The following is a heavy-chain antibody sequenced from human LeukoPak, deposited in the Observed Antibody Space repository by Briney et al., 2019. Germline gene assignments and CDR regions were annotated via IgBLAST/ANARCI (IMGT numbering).Heavy chain of an antibody. D-gene: IGHD3-3*01. CDR2: IYYSGST. CDR1: GGSISSYY. Sequence: SGTLSLTCTVSGGSISSYYWSWIRQPPGKGLEWIGYIYYSGSTNYNPSLKSRVTISVDTSKNQFSLKLSSVTAADTAVYYCARGYDFWSGYYRDDAFDIWGQGTMVTVSS. V-gene: IGHV4-59*01. CDR3: ARGYDFWSGYYRDDAFDI. J-gene: IGHJ3*02.